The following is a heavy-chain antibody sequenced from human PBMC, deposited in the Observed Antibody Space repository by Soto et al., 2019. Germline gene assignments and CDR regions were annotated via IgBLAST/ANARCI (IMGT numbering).Heavy chain of an antibody. D-gene: IGHD2-15*01. J-gene: IGHJ6*02. Sequence: SLRLSCAASGFTFSSYSMNWVRQAPGKGLEWVSSISSSSSYIYYADSVKGRFTISRDNAKNSLYLQMNSLRAEDTAVYYCARDINHCSGGSCYSVNYYYYYGMDVWGQGTTVTVSS. CDR2: ISSSSSYI. CDR3: ARDINHCSGGSCYSVNYYYYYGMDV. CDR1: GFTFSSYS. V-gene: IGHV3-21*01.